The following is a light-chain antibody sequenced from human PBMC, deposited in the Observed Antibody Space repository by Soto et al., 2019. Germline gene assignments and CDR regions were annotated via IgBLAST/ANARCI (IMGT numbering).Light chain of an antibody. J-gene: IGLJ1*01. CDR1: SNTIGGYNV. CDR2: EGI. V-gene: IGLV2-23*01. CDR3: FLYVAATTYV. Sequence: QSALTQPASVSGSPGQSITISCTGTSNTIGGYNVVSWYQQHPGTAPKVIIYEGIKRPSGVSNRFSGSISGSTASLTISGLQAEDEADYYCFLYVAATTYVFGPGIQVTV.